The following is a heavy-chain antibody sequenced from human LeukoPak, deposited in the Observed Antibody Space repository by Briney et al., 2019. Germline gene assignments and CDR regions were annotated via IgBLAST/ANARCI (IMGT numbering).Heavy chain of an antibody. Sequence: SETLSLTCTVSDGSISSGDYYWSWIRQPPGKGLEWIGYSYYSGSTYYNRSLKSRVTISVDTSKNQFSLKLSSVTAADTAVYYCAREGYCCGGSCYSGIDYWGQGTLVTVSS. J-gene: IGHJ4*02. V-gene: IGHV4-30-4*01. D-gene: IGHD2-15*01. CDR2: SYYSGST. CDR3: AREGYCCGGSCYSGIDY. CDR1: DGSISSGDYY.